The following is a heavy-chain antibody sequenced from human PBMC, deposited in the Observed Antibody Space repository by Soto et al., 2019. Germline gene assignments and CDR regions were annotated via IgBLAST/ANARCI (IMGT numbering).Heavy chain of an antibody. V-gene: IGHV1-69*06. Sequence: QVQLVQSGAEVKKPGSSVKVSCKASGGTFSSYAISWVRQAPGQGLVWMGGIIPIFGTANYAQKFQGRVMITADKSTSTADMELSSRRSEDTAFYYCARGTDFVVVPAYIMDYYYGMDVWGQGTTVTVSS. CDR1: GGTFSSYA. CDR2: IIPIFGTA. J-gene: IGHJ6*02. CDR3: ARGTDFVVVPAYIMDYYYGMDV. D-gene: IGHD2-2*01.